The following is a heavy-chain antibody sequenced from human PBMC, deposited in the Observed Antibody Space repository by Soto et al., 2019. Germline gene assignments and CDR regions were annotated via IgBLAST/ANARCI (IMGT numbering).Heavy chain of an antibody. CDR1: GGSISSSSYY. CDR2: IHYSGST. V-gene: IGHV4-39*01. D-gene: IGHD3-10*01. J-gene: IGHJ5*02. CDR3: ARHGSRGKRWFGAEGWFDP. Sequence: QLQLQESGPGLVKPSETLSLTCTVSGGSISSSSYYWGWIRQPPGKGLEWIGSIHYSGSTYYNPSLKSRVTISVDTSKNQFSLKLSSVTAADTAVYYCARHGSRGKRWFGAEGWFDPWGQGTLVTVSS.